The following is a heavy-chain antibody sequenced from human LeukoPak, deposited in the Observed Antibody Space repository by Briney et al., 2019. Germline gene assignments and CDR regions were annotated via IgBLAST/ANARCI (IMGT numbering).Heavy chain of an antibody. CDR1: GYSISSGYH. J-gene: IGHJ4*02. V-gene: IGHV4-61*01. D-gene: IGHD3-16*02. CDR2: IYYSGST. CDR3: ARASESYDYVWGSYRPYYFDY. Sequence: SETLSLTCAVSGYSISSGYHWSWIRQPPGKGLEWIGYIYYSGSTNYNPSLKSRVTISVDTSKNQFSLKLSSVTAADTAVYYCARASESYDYVWGSYRPYYFDYWGQGTLVTVSS.